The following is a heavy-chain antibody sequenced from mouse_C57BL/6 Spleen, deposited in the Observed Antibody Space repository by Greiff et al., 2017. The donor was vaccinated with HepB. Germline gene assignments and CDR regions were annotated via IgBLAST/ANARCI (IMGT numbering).Heavy chain of an antibody. CDR2: INPGSGGT. CDR3: ARSMLYYYGSFDY. CDR1: GYAFTNYL. J-gene: IGHJ2*01. V-gene: IGHV1-54*01. Sequence: QVQLQQSGAELVRPGTSVKVSCKASGYAFTNYLIEWVKQRPGKGLEWIGVINPGSGGTNYNEKFKGKATLNADKSSSTAYMQLSSLTSEDSAVYFCARSMLYYYGSFDYWGQGTTLTVSS. D-gene: IGHD1-1*01.